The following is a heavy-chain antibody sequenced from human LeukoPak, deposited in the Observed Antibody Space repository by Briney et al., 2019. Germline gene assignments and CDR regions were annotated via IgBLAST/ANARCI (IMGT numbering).Heavy chain of an antibody. CDR1: GGSISSYH. D-gene: IGHD5-12*01. V-gene: IGHV4-59*01. J-gene: IGHJ3*02. CDR3: ARGNSGYDYAFDI. CDR2: IYSSGST. Sequence: SETLSLTSTVSGGSISSYHWSWIRQPPGKGLQWIGLIYSSGSTNYNPSLKSRVTISLDTSKNQLSLRVSSVTSADTAVYYCARGNSGYDYAFDIWGQGTMVTVSS.